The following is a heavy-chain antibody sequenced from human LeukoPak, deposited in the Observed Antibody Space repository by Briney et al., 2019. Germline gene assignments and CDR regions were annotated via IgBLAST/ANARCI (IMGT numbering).Heavy chain of an antibody. Sequence: SETLSLTCAVSGGSISSSNWWSWVRQPPGKGLEWIGEIYHSGSTNYNPSLKSRVTISVDKSKNQFSLKLSSVTAADTAMYYCARVSGYDWESFYDYWGQGSLVTVSS. CDR1: GGSISSSNW. J-gene: IGHJ4*02. CDR3: ARVSGYDWESFYDY. D-gene: IGHD5-12*01. V-gene: IGHV4-4*02. CDR2: IYHSGST.